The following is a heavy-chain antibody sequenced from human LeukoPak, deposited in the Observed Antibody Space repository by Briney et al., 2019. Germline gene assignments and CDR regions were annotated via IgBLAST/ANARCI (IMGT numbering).Heavy chain of an antibody. CDR3: ARSGQLRYFDWHYFDY. CDR1: GGSISSYY. Sequence: SETLSLTCTVSGGSISSYYWSWIRQPPGKGLEWIGYIYYSGSINYNPSLKSRVTISVDTSKNQFSLKLSSVTAADTAVYYCARSGQLRYFDWHYFDYWGQGTLVTVSS. CDR2: IYYSGSI. J-gene: IGHJ4*02. D-gene: IGHD3-9*01. V-gene: IGHV4-59*08.